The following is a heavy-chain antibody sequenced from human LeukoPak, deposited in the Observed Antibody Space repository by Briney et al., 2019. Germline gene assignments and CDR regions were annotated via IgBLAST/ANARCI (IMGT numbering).Heavy chain of an antibody. Sequence: ASVKVSCKTSGYTFTGYYMHWVRQAPGQGLEWTGWINPNSGGTNYAQKFQGRVIMTRDTSISTAYMELSRLGSDDTAVYYCVRDSGSSHYWGQGTLVTVSS. CDR1: GYTFTGYY. V-gene: IGHV1-2*02. J-gene: IGHJ4*02. CDR3: VRDSGSSHY. CDR2: INPNSGGT. D-gene: IGHD6-13*01.